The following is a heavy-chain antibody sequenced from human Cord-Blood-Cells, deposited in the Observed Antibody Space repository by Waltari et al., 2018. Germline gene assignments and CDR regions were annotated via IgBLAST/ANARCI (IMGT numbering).Heavy chain of an antibody. Sequence: EVQLVESGGGLGKPGGSLRLSCTASGFTFGDSAMSWCRQAPGQGPEWVGFIRSESYGWTTEYAASVKGRFTISRDDSKSIAYLQMNSLKTEDTAVYYCRAMVAFDIWGQGTMVTVSS. CDR3: RAMVAFDI. CDR1: GFTFGDSA. J-gene: IGHJ3*02. V-gene: IGHV3-49*05. CDR2: IRSESYGWTT. D-gene: IGHD2-8*01.